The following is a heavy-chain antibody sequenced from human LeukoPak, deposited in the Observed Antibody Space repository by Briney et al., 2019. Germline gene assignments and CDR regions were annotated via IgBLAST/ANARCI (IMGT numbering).Heavy chain of an antibody. Sequence: GESLKISCKGSGYSFTSYWIGWVRQMPGKGLEWMGIIYPGDSDTRYSPSFQGQVTISADKSISTAYLQWSSLKASDTAMYYCARAPRRGLLWSADAFDIWGQGTMVTVSS. J-gene: IGHJ3*02. V-gene: IGHV5-51*01. D-gene: IGHD3-10*01. CDR1: GYSFTSYW. CDR3: ARAPRRGLLWSADAFDI. CDR2: IYPGDSDT.